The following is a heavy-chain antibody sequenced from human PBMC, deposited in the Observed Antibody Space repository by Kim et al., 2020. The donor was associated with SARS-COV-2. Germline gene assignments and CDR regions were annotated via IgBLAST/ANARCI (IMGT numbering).Heavy chain of an antibody. CDR1: GFTLSSYW. V-gene: IGHV3-74*01. CDR3: ARGRITYGDYVGFDP. D-gene: IGHD4-17*01. J-gene: IGHJ5*02. Sequence: GGSLRLSCAASGFTLSSYWMHWVRQTPGKGLVWVSCINSDGSSISYADSVKGRFTISRDNAKNTLYLQMNSLRAEDTAVYYCARGRITYGDYVGFDPWGQGTLVIVSS. CDR2: INSDGSSI.